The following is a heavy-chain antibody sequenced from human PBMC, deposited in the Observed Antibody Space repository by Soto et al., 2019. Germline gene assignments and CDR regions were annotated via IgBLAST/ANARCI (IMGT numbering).Heavy chain of an antibody. Sequence: SQTLSLTCAISGDSVSSNSAAWHWIRQSPSRGLEWLGRTYYRSKWLSDYAASMKGRISINTDTSKNQFSLQLNSVTPEDTAVYYCARDRSPERFHYWGQGALVTV. J-gene: IGHJ4*02. V-gene: IGHV6-1*01. CDR1: GDSVSSNSAA. CDR2: TYYRSKWLS. D-gene: IGHD1-1*01. CDR3: ARDRSPERFHY.